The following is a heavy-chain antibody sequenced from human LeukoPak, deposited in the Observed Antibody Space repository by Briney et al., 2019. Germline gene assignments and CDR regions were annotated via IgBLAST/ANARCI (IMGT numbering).Heavy chain of an antibody. D-gene: IGHD3-16*02. J-gene: IGHJ4*02. CDR1: GFTLSSYA. CDR2: ISGSGGST. V-gene: IGHV3-23*01. CDR3: AKDDIPYDYVWGSYRPRARPDY. Sequence: GGSLRLSCAASGFTLSSYAMSWVRQAPGKGLEWVSAISGSGGSTYYADSVKGRFTISRDNSKNTLYLQMNSLRAEDTAVYYCAKDDIPYDYVWGSYRPRARPDYWGQGTLVTVSS.